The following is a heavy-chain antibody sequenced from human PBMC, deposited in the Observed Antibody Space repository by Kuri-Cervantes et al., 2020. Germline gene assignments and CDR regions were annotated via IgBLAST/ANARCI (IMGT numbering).Heavy chain of an antibody. V-gene: IGHV1-69*13. CDR3: ARVGSGIVVVPAAMPEGGAFDI. D-gene: IGHD2-2*01. Sequence: SVKVSCKASGYTFTSYAISWVRQAPGQGLEWMGGIIPIFGTANYAQKFQGRVTITADESTSTAYMELSSLRSEDAAVYYCARVGSGIVVVPAAMPEGGAFDIWGQGTMVTVSS. CDR1: GYTFTSYA. CDR2: IIPIFGTA. J-gene: IGHJ3*02.